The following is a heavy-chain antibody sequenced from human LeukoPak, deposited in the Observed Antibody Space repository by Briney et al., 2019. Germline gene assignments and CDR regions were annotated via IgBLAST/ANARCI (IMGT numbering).Heavy chain of an antibody. V-gene: IGHV3-7*01. CDR1: GFTFSGHS. Sequence: GGSLRLSCAASGFTFSGHSMTWLRQAPGGGLEWVANITLDGSERFYVDFVNGRFTISRDNADNSMYLQMNSLRAEDTAVYYCGRVIAGAIDYWGQGTLVTVSS. CDR3: GRVIAGAIDY. D-gene: IGHD6-13*01. J-gene: IGHJ4*02. CDR2: ITLDGSER.